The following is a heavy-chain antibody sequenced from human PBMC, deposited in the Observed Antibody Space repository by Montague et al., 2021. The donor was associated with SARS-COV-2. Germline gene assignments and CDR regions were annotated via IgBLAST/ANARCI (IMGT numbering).Heavy chain of an antibody. J-gene: IGHJ4*02. Sequence: SETLSLTCTVSGGGSISSSHWWSWLRPPPGKGLEWIGEIYHDGSTNYNPNLKSRLTISVDKSKNQFYLKLSSVTAADTAVYYCARFTSTGSVSYYLFDYWGQGTLVTVSS. CDR2: IYHDGST. V-gene: IGHV4-4*02. CDR1: GGGSISSSHW. CDR3: ARFTSTGSVSYYLFDY. D-gene: IGHD1-26*01.